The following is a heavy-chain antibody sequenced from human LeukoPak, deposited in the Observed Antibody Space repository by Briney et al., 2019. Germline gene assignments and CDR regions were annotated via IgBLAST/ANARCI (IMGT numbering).Heavy chain of an antibody. CDR1: GGTFSSYA. D-gene: IGHD1-26*01. J-gene: IGHJ4*02. CDR3: PSLIVGPIPSDY. Sequence: SVKVSCKASGGTFSSYAISWVRQAPGQGLEWMGRIIPIFGIANYAQKFQGRVTITADKSTSTAYMELSSLRSEDTAVYYCPSLIVGPIPSDYWGQGTLVTVSS. V-gene: IGHV1-69*04. CDR2: IIPIFGIA.